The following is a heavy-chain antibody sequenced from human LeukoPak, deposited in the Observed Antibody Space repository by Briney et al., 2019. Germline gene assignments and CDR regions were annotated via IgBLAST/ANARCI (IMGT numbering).Heavy chain of an antibody. D-gene: IGHD6-13*01. CDR2: LYCSGTT. CDR1: GDSISSGGFY. V-gene: IGHV4-31*03. CDR3: ARGPGERAAAGTSYHYGMDV. J-gene: IGHJ6*02. Sequence: SETLSLSCTVSGDSISSGGFYWSRIRQHPGQGLEWSGNLYCSGTTYYNSYHKSRVTISVESSKNQYSLKLSSVTAADTAVYYCARGPGERAAAGTSYHYGMDVWGQGTTVTVSS.